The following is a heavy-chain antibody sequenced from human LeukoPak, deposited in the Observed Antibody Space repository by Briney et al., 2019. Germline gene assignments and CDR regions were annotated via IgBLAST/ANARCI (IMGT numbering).Heavy chain of an antibody. D-gene: IGHD3-22*01. CDR3: ARVPPHYYDTGSPD. CDR1: GYSISSGYY. CDR2: IYNTGST. J-gene: IGHJ4*02. Sequence: SETLSLNCNVSGYSISSGYYWGWIRQPPGKGLQWIGSIYNTGSTYYNPSLKSRITISVDTSKNQFSLRVTSVTATDTAVYYCARVPPHYYDTGSPDWGQGTLVTVSA. V-gene: IGHV4-38-2*02.